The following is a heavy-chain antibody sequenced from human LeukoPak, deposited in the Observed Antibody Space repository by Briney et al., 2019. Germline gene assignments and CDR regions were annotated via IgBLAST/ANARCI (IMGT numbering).Heavy chain of an antibody. Sequence: PGGSLRLSCAASGFTFSNAWMSWVRQAPGKGLEWVGRIKSKTDGGTTDHAAPVKGRFTISRDDSKNTLYLQMNSLKTEDTAVYYCTTGRGGSSPGLLDIWGQGTMVTVSS. CDR1: GFTFSNAW. D-gene: IGHD3-16*01. J-gene: IGHJ3*02. V-gene: IGHV3-15*01. CDR2: IKSKTDGGTT. CDR3: TTGRGGSSPGLLDI.